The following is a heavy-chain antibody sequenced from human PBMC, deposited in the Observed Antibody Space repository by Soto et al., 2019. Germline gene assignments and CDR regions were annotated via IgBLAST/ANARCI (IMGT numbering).Heavy chain of an antibody. CDR1: GYTFTDYF. D-gene: IGHD1-26*01. V-gene: IGHV1-2*02. Sequence: QLQLVQSGAEVKKPGASVKVSCKASGYTFTDYFIHWVRQAPGQGLEWLGWINPNSGGRNYAQKFQGRVTLTRDTSISTVFMDLTGLKPDDTAVYYCARDRELAHRSTIGYYYGMHVWGQGTTVTVS. CDR3: ARDRELAHRSTIGYYYGMHV. CDR2: INPNSGGR. J-gene: IGHJ6*02.